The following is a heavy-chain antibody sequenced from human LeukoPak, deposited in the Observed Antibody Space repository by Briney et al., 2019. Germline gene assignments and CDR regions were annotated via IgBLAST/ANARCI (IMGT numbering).Heavy chain of an antibody. J-gene: IGHJ4*02. Sequence: GGSLRLSCAASGFTFSNAWMSWVRQAPGKGLEWVGRIKSKTDGGTTDYAAPVKGRFTISREDSKTTLYLQMNSLKTEDTAVYYCTTYPMVYTMNYWGQGTLVTVSS. CDR2: IKSKTDGGTT. CDR1: GFTFSNAW. CDR3: TTYPMVYTMNY. V-gene: IGHV3-15*01. D-gene: IGHD2-8*01.